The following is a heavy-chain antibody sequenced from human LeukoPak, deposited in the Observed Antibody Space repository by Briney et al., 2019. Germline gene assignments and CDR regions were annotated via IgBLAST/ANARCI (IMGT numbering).Heavy chain of an antibody. CDR2: IYHSGST. D-gene: IGHD6-13*01. Sequence: PSGTLSLTCAVSGGSISSSNWWSGVRQPPGKGLEGSGEIYHSGSTNYNASLKSRVTISVDKSKNQFSLKLSSVTAADTAVYYCAGRIAAAGTGSSDWGQGTLVTVSS. V-gene: IGHV4-4*02. J-gene: IGHJ4*02. CDR1: GGSISSSNW. CDR3: AGRIAAAGTGSSD.